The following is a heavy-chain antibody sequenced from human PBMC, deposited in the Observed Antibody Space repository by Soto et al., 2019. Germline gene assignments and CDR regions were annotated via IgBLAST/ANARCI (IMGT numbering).Heavy chain of an antibody. Sequence: ASVKVSFKASGYTFTSYGISWVRQAPGQGLELMGWISAYNGNTNYAQKLQGRVTMTTXXXXXXAXMXLRXXXSDETAVYYCAAGYSYGYEIYWGQGTLVTVSS. V-gene: IGHV1-18*01. J-gene: IGHJ4*02. D-gene: IGHD5-18*01. CDR2: ISAYNGNT. CDR1: GYTFTSYG. CDR3: AAGYSYGYEIY.